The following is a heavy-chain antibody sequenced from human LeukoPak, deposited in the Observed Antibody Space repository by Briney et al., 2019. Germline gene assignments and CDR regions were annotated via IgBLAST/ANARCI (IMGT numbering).Heavy chain of an antibody. V-gene: IGHV1-46*01. CDR3: ARDQDDDYYDSSGYYGRLDY. CDR2: INPSGGST. Sequence: ASVKVSFKATGYTFTSYYMHWVRQAPGQGQEWMGIINPSGGSTSYAQKFQGRVTMTRDMSTSTVYMELSSLRSEDTAVYYCARDQDDDYYDSSGYYGRLDYWGQGTLVTVSS. J-gene: IGHJ4*02. D-gene: IGHD3-22*01. CDR1: GYTFTSYY.